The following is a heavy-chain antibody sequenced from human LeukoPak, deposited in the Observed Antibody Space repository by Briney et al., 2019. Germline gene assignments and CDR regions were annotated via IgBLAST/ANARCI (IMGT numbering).Heavy chain of an antibody. Sequence: QAGGSLRLSCAASGFTVSSNDMSWVRQAPGKGLECISVIYSGGSTDYADSVKGRLTISRDNSKNSVYLQMNSLRDEDTAVYYCARDRGNGALDYWGQGTLVTVPS. CDR1: GFTVSSND. CDR3: ARDRGNGALDY. V-gene: IGHV3-53*01. CDR2: IYSGGST. J-gene: IGHJ4*02. D-gene: IGHD2-8*01.